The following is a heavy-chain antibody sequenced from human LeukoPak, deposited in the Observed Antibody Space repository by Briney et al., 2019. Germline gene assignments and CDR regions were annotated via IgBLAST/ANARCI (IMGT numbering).Heavy chain of an antibody. Sequence: PGGSLRLSCTASGFTFSRYSMNWVRQAPGKGLEWVSSISGDNKYIYYADSAKGRFTISRDNAKSSLFLQMNSLRAEDTAVYYCARDRDIVLFGDWGQGTLVTVSS. CDR2: ISGDNKYI. CDR3: ARDRDIVLFGD. V-gene: IGHV3-21*04. D-gene: IGHD2-8*02. CDR1: GFTFSRYS. J-gene: IGHJ4*02.